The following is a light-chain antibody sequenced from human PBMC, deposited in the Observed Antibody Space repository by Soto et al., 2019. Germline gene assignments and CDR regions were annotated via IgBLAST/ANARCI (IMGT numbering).Light chain of an antibody. CDR2: KAS. J-gene: IGKJ1*01. CDR1: QSIGSW. Sequence: DIQMTQSPSILSASVGDRVTITCRASQSIGSWLAWYQQKPGKAPRLLIYKASSLQDGVPSRFSGSGSGTEFILTISSLQPDDFATYYCQNYGGMWTFGQGTKVDIK. V-gene: IGKV1-5*03. CDR3: QNYGGMWT.